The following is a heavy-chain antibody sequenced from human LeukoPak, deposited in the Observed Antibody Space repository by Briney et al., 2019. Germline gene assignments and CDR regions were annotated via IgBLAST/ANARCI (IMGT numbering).Heavy chain of an antibody. CDR3: ARVWQRYCSSTSCYSGTQYNWFDP. V-gene: IGHV1-69*05. CDR2: IIPIFGTA. J-gene: IGHJ5*02. CDR1: GYTFTGYY. Sequence: ASVKVSCKASGYTFTGYYVHWVRQAPGQGLEWMGGIIPIFGTANYAQKFQGRVTITTDESTSTAYMELSSLRSEDTAVYYCARVWQRYCSSTSCYSGTQYNWFDPWGQGTLVTVSS. D-gene: IGHD2-2*01.